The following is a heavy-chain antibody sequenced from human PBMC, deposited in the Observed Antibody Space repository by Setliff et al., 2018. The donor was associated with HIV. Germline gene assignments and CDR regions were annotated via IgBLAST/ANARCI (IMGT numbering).Heavy chain of an antibody. CDR3: ARAQYFNSGGYWATIRHYYYMDV. J-gene: IGHJ6*03. V-gene: IGHV3-74*01. CDR1: GIIFSNYW. D-gene: IGHD3-22*01. CDR2: IDSDGSDT. Sequence: GGSLRLSCTASGIIFSNYWMHWVRQAPGKGLVWVSRIDSDGSDTDYADSVRGRFTISRDNAKNTLYLQMTSLRAEDTAVYYCARAQYFNSGGYWATIRHYYYMDVWGKGTAVTVSS.